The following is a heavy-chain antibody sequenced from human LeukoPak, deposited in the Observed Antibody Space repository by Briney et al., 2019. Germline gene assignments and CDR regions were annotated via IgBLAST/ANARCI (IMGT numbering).Heavy chain of an antibody. D-gene: IGHD2-15*01. CDR2: IYYSGST. J-gene: IGHJ4*02. Sequence: SETLSLTCTVSGGSISSYYWSWIRQPPGRGLKWIGYIYYSGSTNYNPSLKSRVTISVDTSKNQFSLKLSSVTAADTAVYYCARAIGVVHFDYWGQGTLVTVSS. CDR3: ARAIGVVHFDY. V-gene: IGHV4-59*01. CDR1: GGSISSYY.